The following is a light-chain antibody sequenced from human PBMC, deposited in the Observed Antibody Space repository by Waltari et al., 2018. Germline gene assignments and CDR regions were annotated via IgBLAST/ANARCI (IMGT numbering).Light chain of an antibody. CDR1: QSSSTW. Sequence: DIQMTQSPSTLSASVGDRVTITCRASQSSSTWLAWYQQKPGKAPKLLIYKASFLESGVPSRFSGSGSGTEFTLTISSLQPDDFATYYCQQYNSYSPGDTFGPGTKLEIK. CDR3: QQYNSYSPGDT. J-gene: IGKJ2*01. CDR2: KAS. V-gene: IGKV1-5*03.